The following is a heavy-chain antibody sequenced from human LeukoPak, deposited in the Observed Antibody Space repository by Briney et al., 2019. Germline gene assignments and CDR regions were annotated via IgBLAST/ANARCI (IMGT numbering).Heavy chain of an antibody. J-gene: IGHJ4*02. CDR2: INLSGGST. Sequence: ASVKVSCKASGYTFTSYYMHWVRQDPGQGLEWMVIINLSGGSTSYAQKFLGRVTMTRDMSTSTVYMELSSLRSEDTAVYYCAIVGCGIAARPLDYWGQGTLVTVSS. CDR3: AIVGCGIAARPLDY. V-gene: IGHV1-46*01. D-gene: IGHD6-6*01. CDR1: GYTFTSYY.